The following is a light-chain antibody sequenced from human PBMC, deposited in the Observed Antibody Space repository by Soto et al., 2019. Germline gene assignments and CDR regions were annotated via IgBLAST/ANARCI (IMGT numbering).Light chain of an antibody. CDR1: SSDVGGYNY. J-gene: IGLJ1*01. CDR3: SSYTSSRTYV. Sequence: QSALTQPASVSVAPGQSITISCTGTSSDVGGYNYVSWYQQHPGKAPKLLIYDVTNRPSGVSNRFSGSKSGNTASLTISGLQAEDEADYYCSSYTSSRTYVFGTGTKLTVL. CDR2: DVT. V-gene: IGLV2-14*01.